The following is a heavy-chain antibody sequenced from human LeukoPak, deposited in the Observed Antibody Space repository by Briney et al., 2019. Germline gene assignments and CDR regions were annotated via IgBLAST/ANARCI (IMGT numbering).Heavy chain of an antibody. V-gene: IGHV1-2*02. CDR2: INPNSGGT. D-gene: IGHD3-10*01. J-gene: IGHJ6*02. Sequence: ASVKVSFKASGYTFTGYYMHWVRQAPGQGLEWMGWINPNSGGTNYAQKFQGRVTMTRDTSISTAYMELSRLRSDDTAVYYCARDGSGDYGMDVWGQGTTVTVSS. CDR3: ARDGSGDYGMDV. CDR1: GYTFTGYY.